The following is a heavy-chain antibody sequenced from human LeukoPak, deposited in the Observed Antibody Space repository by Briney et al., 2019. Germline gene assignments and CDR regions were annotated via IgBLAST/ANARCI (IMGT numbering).Heavy chain of an antibody. CDR1: GDSISNYS. Sequence: SETLSLTCSVSGDSISNYSWSWIRQPPGKGLEWIGYISYSGSTNYNPSLESRVTISVDTSKNQFSLKLSSVTAADTAVYYCARDRRTPDYYYYYGMDVWGQGTTVTVSS. V-gene: IGHV4-59*01. D-gene: IGHD2-15*01. CDR2: ISYSGST. CDR3: ARDRRTPDYYYYYGMDV. J-gene: IGHJ6*02.